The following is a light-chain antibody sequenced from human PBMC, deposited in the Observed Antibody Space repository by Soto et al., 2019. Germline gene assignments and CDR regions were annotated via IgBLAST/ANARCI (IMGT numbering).Light chain of an antibody. CDR3: QQYCSSPQGP. CDR1: QSVSSSY. J-gene: IGKJ5*01. CDR2: GAS. V-gene: IGKV3-20*01. Sequence: EIVLTQSPGTLSLSPGERATLSCRASQSVSSSYLSWYQQKPGQAPRLLIYGASSRATGIPDRFSGSGSGTDFALTISRMEPEDFAVYYCQQYCSSPQGPFGQGTRLEIK.